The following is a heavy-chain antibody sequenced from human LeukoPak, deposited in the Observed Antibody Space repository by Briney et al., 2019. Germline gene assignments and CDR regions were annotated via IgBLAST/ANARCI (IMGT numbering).Heavy chain of an antibody. CDR1: GFTISSYG. CDR3: ALFDY. J-gene: IGHJ4*02. V-gene: IGHV3-30*03. CDR2: ISYDGSNK. Sequence: GGSLRLSCAASGFTISSYGMHWVRQAPGKGLEWVAVISYDGSNKYYADSVKGRFTISRDNSKNTLYLQMNSLRAEDTAVYYCALFDYWGQGTLVTVSS.